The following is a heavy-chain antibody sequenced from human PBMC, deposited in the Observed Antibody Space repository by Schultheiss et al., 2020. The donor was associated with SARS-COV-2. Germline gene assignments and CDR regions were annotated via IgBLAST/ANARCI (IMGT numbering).Heavy chain of an antibody. D-gene: IGHD3-9*01. V-gene: IGHV3-48*04. CDR1: GSTFTNVW. CDR3: ARGYDILTGYWPSYELDY. J-gene: IGHJ4*02. CDR2: ISSSSSTI. Sequence: GGSLRLSCVVSGSTFTNVWMTWVRQVPGKGLEWVSYISSSSSTIYYADSVKGRFTISRDNAKNSLYLQMNSLRAEDTAVYYCARGYDILTGYWPSYELDYWGQGTLVTVSS.